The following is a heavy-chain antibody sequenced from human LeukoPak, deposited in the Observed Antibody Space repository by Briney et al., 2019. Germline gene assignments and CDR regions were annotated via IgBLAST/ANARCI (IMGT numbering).Heavy chain of an antibody. D-gene: IGHD5-18*01. CDR3: ARDLTSDTAMVTGFDY. CDR1: GYTFTSYY. Sequence: ASVKVSCKASGYTFTSYYMHWVRQAPGQGLEWMGIINPSGGSTSYAQKFQGRVTMTRDTSTSTVYMELSSLRSEDTAVYYCARDLTSDTAMVTGFDYWGQGTLVTVSS. V-gene: IGHV1-46*01. J-gene: IGHJ4*02. CDR2: INPSGGST.